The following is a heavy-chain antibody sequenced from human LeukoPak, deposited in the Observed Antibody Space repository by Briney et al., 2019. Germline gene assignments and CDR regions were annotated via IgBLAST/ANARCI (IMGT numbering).Heavy chain of an antibody. D-gene: IGHD6-6*01. Sequence: KPSETLSLTCTVSGGSISSYYWSWIRQPPGKGLEWIGYIYYSGSTNYNPSLKSRVTISVDTSKNQFSLKLSSVTAADTAVYYCARLPRRAARPHWFDPWGQGTLVTVSS. J-gene: IGHJ5*02. CDR1: GGSISSYY. CDR2: IYYSGST. CDR3: ARLPRRAARPHWFDP. V-gene: IGHV4-59*12.